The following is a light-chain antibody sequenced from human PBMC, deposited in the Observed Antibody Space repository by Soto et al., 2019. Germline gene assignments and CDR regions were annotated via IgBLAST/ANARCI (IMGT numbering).Light chain of an antibody. CDR1: SSDIGGYDY. CDR3: AAWDDSLNGPV. J-gene: IGLJ3*02. Sequence: QSALTQPRSVSGSPGQSVTISCTGTSSDIGGYDYVSWYQQLPGKAPKLMIYDVSKRPSEVPDRFSGSRSGNTASLTISGLQSEDEADYYCAAWDDSLNGPVFGGGTQLTVL. V-gene: IGLV2-11*01. CDR2: DVS.